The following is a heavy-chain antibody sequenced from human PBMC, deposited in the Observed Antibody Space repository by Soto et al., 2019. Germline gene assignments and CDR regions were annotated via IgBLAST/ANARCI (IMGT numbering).Heavy chain of an antibody. D-gene: IGHD3-10*01. Sequence: GGSLRLSCAASGFTFSSYSMNWVRQAPGKGLEWVSSISSSSSYIYYADSVKGRFTISRDNAKNSLYLQMNSLRAEDTAVYYCAREMVRGVITDYWGQGTLVTVS. CDR2: ISSSSSYI. J-gene: IGHJ4*02. CDR1: GFTFSSYS. V-gene: IGHV3-21*01. CDR3: AREMVRGVITDY.